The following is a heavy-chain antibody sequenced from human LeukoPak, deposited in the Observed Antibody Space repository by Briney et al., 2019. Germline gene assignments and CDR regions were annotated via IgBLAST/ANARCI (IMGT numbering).Heavy chain of an antibody. D-gene: IGHD3-22*01. J-gene: IGHJ4*02. Sequence: GGSLRLSCAASGFTVSSNYMSWVRQAPGKGLEWVSVIYSGGSTYYADSVKGRFTISRDNSKNTLYLQMNSLRAEDTAVYYCAKGSHYYDSSGYYYGLFDYWGQGTLVTVSS. V-gene: IGHV3-66*01. CDR3: AKGSHYYDSSGYYYGLFDY. CDR1: GFTVSSNY. CDR2: IYSGGST.